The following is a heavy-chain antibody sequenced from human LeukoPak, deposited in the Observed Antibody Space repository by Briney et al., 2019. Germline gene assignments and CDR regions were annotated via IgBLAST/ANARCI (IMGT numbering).Heavy chain of an antibody. CDR2: ISYDGSNK. D-gene: IGHD6-13*01. J-gene: IGHJ4*02. Sequence: GGSLRLSCAASGFTFSSYAMHWVRQAPGKGLEWVAVISYDGSNKYYADSAKGRFTISRDNSKNTLYLQMNSLRAEDTAVYYCARDGGVSSSWADYWGQGTLVTVSS. V-gene: IGHV3-30*04. CDR3: ARDGGVSSSWADY. CDR1: GFTFSSYA.